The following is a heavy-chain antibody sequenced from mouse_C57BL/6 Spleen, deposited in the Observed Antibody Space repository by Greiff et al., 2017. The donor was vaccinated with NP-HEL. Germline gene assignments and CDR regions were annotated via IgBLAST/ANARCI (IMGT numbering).Heavy chain of an antibody. D-gene: IGHD3-2*02. CDR1: GFTFSDYG. Sequence: EVKLMESGGGLVKPGGSLKLSCAASGFTFSDYGMHWVRQAPEKGLEWVAYISSGSSTIYYADTVKGRFTISRDNAKSTLCLQMTSLRSEDTAMYYCARWSAHATSFAYWGQGTLVTVSA. CDR2: ISSGSSTI. CDR3: ARWSAHATSFAY. J-gene: IGHJ3*01. V-gene: IGHV5-17*01.